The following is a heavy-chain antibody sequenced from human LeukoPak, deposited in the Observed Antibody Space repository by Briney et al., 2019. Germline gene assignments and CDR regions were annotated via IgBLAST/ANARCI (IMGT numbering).Heavy chain of an antibody. J-gene: IGHJ4*02. CDR1: GGSISSYD. CDR2: IYYSGST. CDR3: ARGLGYCSNGVCYTFAY. Sequence: PSETLSLTCTVSGGSISSYDWSWIRQPPGKGLEWIGYIYYSGSTNYNPSLKSRVTISVDTSKNQFSLKLSSVTAADTAVYYCARGLGYCSNGVCYTFAYWGQGTLVTVSS. V-gene: IGHV4-59*08. D-gene: IGHD2-8*01.